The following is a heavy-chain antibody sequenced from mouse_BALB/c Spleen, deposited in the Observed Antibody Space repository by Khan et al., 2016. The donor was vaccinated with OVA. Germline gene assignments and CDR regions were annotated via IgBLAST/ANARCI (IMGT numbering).Heavy chain of an antibody. J-gene: IGHJ4*01. Sequence: EVKLLESGPGLVKPSQSLSLTCTVTGYSITSNYAWNWIRQFPGNKLEWMGYISYSGSTSYNPSLKSRISITRDTSKNQFFLQLNSVTTEDTATCYCARSNYYGYAMDYWGQGTSVTVSS. CDR1: GYSITSNYA. CDR2: ISYSGST. CDR3: ARSNYYGYAMDY. V-gene: IGHV3-2*02. D-gene: IGHD1-1*01.